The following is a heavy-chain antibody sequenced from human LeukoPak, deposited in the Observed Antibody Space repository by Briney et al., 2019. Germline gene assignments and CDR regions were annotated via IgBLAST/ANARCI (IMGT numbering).Heavy chain of an antibody. Sequence: PGWSLRLSCAASGFTFSSYAMSWVRQAPGKGLEWVSGVSGSGGSTYYADSVKGRFTISRDNSKNTLYLQMNSLRAEDTAVYYCAKDLDIVATITGNWGQGTLVTVSS. D-gene: IGHD5-12*01. J-gene: IGHJ4*02. CDR1: GFTFSSYA. CDR2: VSGSGGST. CDR3: AKDLDIVATITGN. V-gene: IGHV3-23*01.